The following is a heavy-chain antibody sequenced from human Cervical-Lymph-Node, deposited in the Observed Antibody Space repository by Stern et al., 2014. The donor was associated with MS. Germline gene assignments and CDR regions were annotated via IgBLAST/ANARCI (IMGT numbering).Heavy chain of an antibody. CDR3: ARVGGSAYYFDY. J-gene: IGHJ4*02. CDR2: ISTYTGNT. CDR1: GYTFDTYG. D-gene: IGHD3-22*01. Sequence: QVQLVESGAEVPKPGASVKVSCKASGYTFDTYGISWVRQAPGQGLSWLAWISTYTGNTTYAPKLQGRVTMITDTSTSTAYRELRSLRSDDTAVYYCARVGGSAYYFDYWGQGTLVTVSS. V-gene: IGHV1-18*01.